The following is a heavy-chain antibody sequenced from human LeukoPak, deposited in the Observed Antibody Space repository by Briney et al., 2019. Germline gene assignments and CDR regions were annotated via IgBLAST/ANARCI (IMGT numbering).Heavy chain of an antibody. Sequence: GGSLRVSCAASGFTFSNTWMNWVRQAPGKGLEWVGHIKRIIDGGTTDYAAPVKGRFTVSRDDSINTLYLQMSSLKTEDTAVYYCTAQGGSGDLRYWGQGTLVTVSS. V-gene: IGHV3-15*01. D-gene: IGHD4-17*01. J-gene: IGHJ4*02. CDR1: GFTFSNTW. CDR3: TAQGGSGDLRY. CDR2: IKRIIDGGTT.